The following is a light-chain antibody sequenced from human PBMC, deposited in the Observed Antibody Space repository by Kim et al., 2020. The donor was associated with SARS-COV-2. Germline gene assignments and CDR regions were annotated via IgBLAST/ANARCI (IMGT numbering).Light chain of an antibody. CDR2: SAS. CDR1: QSVSRN. J-gene: IGKJ1*01. CDR3: QQYNDWPRT. Sequence: VSPGDRATLSCRASQSVSRNLAWYQVKPGQAPRLLMYSASARANVIPPRFSGSGSGTEFTLTISSLQSEDFAVYYCQQYNDWPRTFGQGTKVDIK. V-gene: IGKV3-15*01.